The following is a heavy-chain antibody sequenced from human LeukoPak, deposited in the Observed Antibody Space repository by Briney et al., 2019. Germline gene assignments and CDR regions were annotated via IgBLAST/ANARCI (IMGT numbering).Heavy chain of an antibody. CDR3: AKDPSDYTQHLGYYYMDV. Sequence: GGSLRLSCAASGFTFSSYGMHWVRQAPGKGLEWVAFIRYDGSNKYYADSVKGRFTISRDNSKNTLYLQMNSLRAEDTAVYYCAKDPSDYTQHLGYYYMDVWGKGTTVTVSS. CDR1: GFTFSSYG. J-gene: IGHJ6*03. D-gene: IGHD4-11*01. V-gene: IGHV3-30*02. CDR2: IRYDGSNK.